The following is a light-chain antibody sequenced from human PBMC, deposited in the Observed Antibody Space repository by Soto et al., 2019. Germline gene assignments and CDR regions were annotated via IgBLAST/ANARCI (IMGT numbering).Light chain of an antibody. CDR3: QQRANWPHT. Sequence: EIVSTQSPATLSLSPGERATLSCRVSQSVSSYLAWYQQKPGQAPRLLIYDASKRATGIPARFSGSGSGTDFTLTISSLEPEDSAVYYCQQRANWPHTFGQGTKLEIK. J-gene: IGKJ2*01. CDR1: QSVSSY. CDR2: DAS. V-gene: IGKV3-11*01.